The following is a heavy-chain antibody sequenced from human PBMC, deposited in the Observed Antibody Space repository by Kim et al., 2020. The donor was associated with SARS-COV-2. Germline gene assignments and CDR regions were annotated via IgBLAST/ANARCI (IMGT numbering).Heavy chain of an antibody. CDR3: ATFGLTATLDH. V-gene: IGHV3-7*03. CDR2: IKEDGSEK. Sequence: GGSLRLSCAASGFTFSGYWMSWVRQSPGKGLEWVATIKEDGSEKTYVDSVKGRFTSSRDNAKNSLYLQMNGLTAEDTAVYYCATFGLTATLDHWGQGTLVTVSS. D-gene: IGHD1-20*01. CDR1: GFTFSGYW. J-gene: IGHJ4*02.